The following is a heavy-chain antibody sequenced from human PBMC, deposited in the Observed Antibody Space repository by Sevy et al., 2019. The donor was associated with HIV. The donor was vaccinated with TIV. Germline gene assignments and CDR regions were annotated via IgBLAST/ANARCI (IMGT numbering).Heavy chain of an antibody. CDR1: GLRFSNYN. CDR3: ASEKEQLVLWPYYGMDV. CDR2: ISNSSSYI. J-gene: IGHJ6*02. Sequence: GGSLRLSCEASGLRFSNYNMNWVRQAPGQGLEWVACISNSSSYIYYVDSVKGRFTISRDNAKNSLYLQMNSLRAEDTAVYYCASEKEQLVLWPYYGMDVWGQGTTVTVSS. D-gene: IGHD6-13*01. V-gene: IGHV3-21*01.